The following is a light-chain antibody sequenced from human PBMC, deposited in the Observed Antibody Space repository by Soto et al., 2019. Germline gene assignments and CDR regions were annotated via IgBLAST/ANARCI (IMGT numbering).Light chain of an antibody. V-gene: IGKV3-11*01. CDR3: QQRSNWPPVT. Sequence: EIVLTQSPATLSLSPGERATLSCRASQSVSSYLAWYQQKPGQAPRLLIYDASNRATGIPARFSGSGSGTDFTLTIHSLEPEDFAIYYCQQRSNWPPVTFGGGTKVEIK. CDR1: QSVSSY. J-gene: IGKJ4*01. CDR2: DAS.